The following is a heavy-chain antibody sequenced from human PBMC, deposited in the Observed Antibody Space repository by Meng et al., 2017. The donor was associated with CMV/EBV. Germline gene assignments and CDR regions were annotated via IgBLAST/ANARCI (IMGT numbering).Heavy chain of an antibody. CDR3: ASNSITIFGVVTNTHYYYDGRDV. CDR1: GGTFISYT. J-gene: IGHJ6*02. Sequence: SVQVSCKASGGTFISYTFSWVRQAPGQGLEWMGMIIPILGIANYAQKFQGRITITADKSTSTAYMELSNLRSEDTAVYYCASNSITIFGVVTNTHYYYDGRDVWGQGTTVTVSS. V-gene: IGHV1-69*02. CDR2: IIPILGIA. D-gene: IGHD3-3*01.